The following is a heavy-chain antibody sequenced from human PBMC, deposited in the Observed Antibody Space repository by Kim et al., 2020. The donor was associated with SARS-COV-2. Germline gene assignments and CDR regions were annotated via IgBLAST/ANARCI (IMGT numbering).Heavy chain of an antibody. CDR3: VKGGYSYGRSAVDY. V-gene: IGHV3-64D*09. J-gene: IGHJ4*02. D-gene: IGHD5-18*01. Sequence: ADSVKGRLTIPRDNSKNTLYLQMSSLRAEDTAVYYCVKGGYSYGRSAVDYWGQGTLVTVSS.